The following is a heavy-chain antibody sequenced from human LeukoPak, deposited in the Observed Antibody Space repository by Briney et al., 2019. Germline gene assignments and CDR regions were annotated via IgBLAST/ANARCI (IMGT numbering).Heavy chain of an antibody. CDR2: INPNTGGT. J-gene: IGHJ4*02. D-gene: IGHD3-22*01. CDR1: GGTFSSYA. Sequence: VASVKVSCKASGGTFSSYAISWVRQAPGQGLEWMGWINPNTGGTNYAQKFQGRVTMTSDTSISTAYMELSSLRSDDTAMYYCARAPMIVVVFPPRLDFWGQGTLVTVSS. CDR3: ARAPMIVVVFPPRLDF. V-gene: IGHV1-2*02.